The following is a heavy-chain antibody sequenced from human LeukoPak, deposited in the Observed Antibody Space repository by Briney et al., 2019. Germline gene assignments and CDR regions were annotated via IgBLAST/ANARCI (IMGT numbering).Heavy chain of an antibody. J-gene: IGHJ4*02. Sequence: GGSLRLSCAASGFTFSSYWMHWVRQAPGKGLVCVSRITSDGSSTSYADSVRGRFTISRDNAKNTVYLEMNSLRAEDTAVYYCARDLTGAVFDFWGQGTLVTVSS. D-gene: IGHD1-26*01. CDR2: ITSDGSST. V-gene: IGHV3-74*01. CDR1: GFTFSSYW. CDR3: ARDLTGAVFDF.